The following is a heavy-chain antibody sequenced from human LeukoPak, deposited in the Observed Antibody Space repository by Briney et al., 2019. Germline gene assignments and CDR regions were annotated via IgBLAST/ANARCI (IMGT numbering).Heavy chain of an antibody. D-gene: IGHD1-1*01. CDR3: VRDASETMNGNY. J-gene: IGHJ4*02. V-gene: IGHV3-74*01. Sequence: GWSLRLSCEASGFTFTTYWMHWVRQAPGKGLVGVSLINSDGSTTNYADSVQGRFTISRDNAKNTLYLQMNSLRAEDTAVYYCVRDASETMNGNYWGQGTLVTVSS. CDR2: INSDGSTT. CDR1: GFTFTTYW.